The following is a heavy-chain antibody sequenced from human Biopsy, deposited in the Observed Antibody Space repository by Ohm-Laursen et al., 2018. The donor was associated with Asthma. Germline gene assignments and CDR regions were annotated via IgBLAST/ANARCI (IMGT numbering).Heavy chain of an antibody. CDR1: GGSIRSHD. Sequence: SDTLSLTCVVSGGSIRSHDWTWIRLPPGKGLEYIGDVSHTGSTNYNPSLKSRVTMSLDTSKNQFSLRLTSVTPADTAVYYCARLADCSGGACYSYGWFDPWGHGTRVTVSS. J-gene: IGHJ5*02. CDR3: ARLADCSGGACYSYGWFDP. CDR2: VSHTGST. V-gene: IGHV4-59*07. D-gene: IGHD2-15*01.